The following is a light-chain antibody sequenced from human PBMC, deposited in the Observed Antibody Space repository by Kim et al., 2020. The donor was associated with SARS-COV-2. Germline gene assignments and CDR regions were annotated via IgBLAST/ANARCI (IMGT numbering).Light chain of an antibody. Sequence: QSALTQPASVSGSPGQSITISCTGTSSDVGSYNLVSWYQQHPGKAPKLMIYEGSRRPSGVSHRFSGSRSGNTASLTISGLQAEDEADCYCCSFSDTDVLFGGGTQLTVL. CDR1: SSDVGSYNL. CDR3: CSFSDTDVL. J-gene: IGLJ3*02. CDR2: EGS. V-gene: IGLV2-23*01.